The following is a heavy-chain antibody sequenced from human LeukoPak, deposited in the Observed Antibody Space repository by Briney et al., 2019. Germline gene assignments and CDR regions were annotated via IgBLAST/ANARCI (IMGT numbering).Heavy chain of an antibody. J-gene: IGHJ6*03. CDR1: GYTFTNYY. CDR3: AREGDLPMDV. V-gene: IGHV1-2*06. Sequence: EASVTVSCKASGYTFTNYYMHWVRQAPGQGLEWMGRINPNSGGTNYAQKFEVSVTMTRDTSISTVYMELSRLTSDDTAVYYCAREGDLPMDVWGKGTTLTVSS. D-gene: IGHD3-3*01. CDR2: INPNSGGT.